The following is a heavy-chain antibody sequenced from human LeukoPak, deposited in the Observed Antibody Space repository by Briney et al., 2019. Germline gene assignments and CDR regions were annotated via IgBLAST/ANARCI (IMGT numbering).Heavy chain of an antibody. J-gene: IGHJ5*02. CDR3: ARGPYGDYAFLFDP. CDR2: IYHSGST. Sequence: SQTLSLTCTVSGGSISSGGYYWSWIRQPPGKGLEWIGYIYHSGSTYYNPSLKSRVTISVDTSKNQFSLKLSSVTAADTAVYYCARGPYGDYAFLFDPWGQGTLVTVSS. D-gene: IGHD4-17*01. CDR1: GGSISSGGYY. V-gene: IGHV4-30-2*01.